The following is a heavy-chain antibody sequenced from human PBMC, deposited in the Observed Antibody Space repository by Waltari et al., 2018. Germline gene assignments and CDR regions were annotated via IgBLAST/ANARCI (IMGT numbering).Heavy chain of an antibody. CDR3: AREVVPAAKIVVNWFDP. D-gene: IGHD2-2*01. Sequence: QVQLVQSGSEWKKPGASVKVSCKAYGYSFTNYAINWERQAPGQGLELMGWITTNTENPTYTQGFTRRFVFSLDTSVSTAYLQINDLKAEDTAIYYCAREVVPAAKIVVNWFDPWGQGTQVTVSS. J-gene: IGHJ5*02. V-gene: IGHV7-4-1*02. CDR2: ITTNTENP. CDR1: GYSFTNYA.